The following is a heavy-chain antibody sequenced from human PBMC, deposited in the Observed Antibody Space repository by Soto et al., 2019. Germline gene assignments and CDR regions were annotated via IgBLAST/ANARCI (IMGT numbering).Heavy chain of an antibody. D-gene: IGHD6-13*01. J-gene: IGHJ4*02. Sequence: EVQLLESGGGLVQPGGSLRLSCAASGFTFNTYAMNWVRQAPGKGLEWVSAISGSGGSTYYADSVKGRFTISRDNSKNTLYLQMNSLRAEDTAVYYCAKVATSSWYGGQFDCWGQGTQVTVSS. CDR1: GFTFNTYA. V-gene: IGHV3-23*01. CDR3: AKVATSSWYGGQFDC. CDR2: ISGSGGST.